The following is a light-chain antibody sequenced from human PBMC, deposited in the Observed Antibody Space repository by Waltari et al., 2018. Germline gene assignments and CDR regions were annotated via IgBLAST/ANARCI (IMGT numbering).Light chain of an antibody. V-gene: IGLV2-14*01. CDR2: DVS. CDR3: SSYTSSSVYV. J-gene: IGLJ1*01. CDR1: SSDVGGYNS. Sequence: QSALTQPASVSASPGQSITIPCPGTSSDVGGYNSVSWYQQHPGKAPKLMIYDVSKRPSGVSNRFSGSKSGNTASLTISGLQAEDEADYYCSSYTSSSVYVFGTGTKVAVL.